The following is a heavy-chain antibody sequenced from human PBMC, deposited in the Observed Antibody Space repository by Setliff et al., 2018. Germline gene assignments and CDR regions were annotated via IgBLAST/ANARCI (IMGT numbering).Heavy chain of an antibody. D-gene: IGHD3-10*01. CDR2: ISRGGNTI. J-gene: IGHJ4*02. Sequence: GGSLRLSCAASGFAFSTYRMNWVRQAPGKGLEWVSYISRGGNTIYYADSVKGRFTISRDNAKNSLYLQITSLRAEDTAVYYCARGAHAYGYWGQGTLVTVS. CDR3: ARGAHAYGY. V-gene: IGHV3-48*04. CDR1: GFAFSTYR.